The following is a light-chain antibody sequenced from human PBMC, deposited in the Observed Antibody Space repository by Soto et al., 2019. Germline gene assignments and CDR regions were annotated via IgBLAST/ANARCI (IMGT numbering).Light chain of an antibody. CDR2: TNN. V-gene: IGLV1-44*01. Sequence: QSVLTQPPSASGTPGQRVTISCSGSSSNIGSNTVSWYQQLPGTAPKLLIYTNNQRPSGVPDRFSGSKSGTSASLAISGLQCEDEADYYCAAWDVSLNGVVFGGGTKLTVL. CDR3: AAWDVSLNGVV. J-gene: IGLJ2*01. CDR1: SSNIGSNT.